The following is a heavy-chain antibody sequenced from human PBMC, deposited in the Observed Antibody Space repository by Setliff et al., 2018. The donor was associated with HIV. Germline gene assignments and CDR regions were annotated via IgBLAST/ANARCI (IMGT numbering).Heavy chain of an antibody. CDR2: IFHSGDT. CDR3: ATRPRIAARPFDY. D-gene: IGHD6-6*01. Sequence: TLSLTCSVSGVSGGSGDYYWHWVRQHPEKALEWIGYIFHSGDTYYNPSLKSRISMSVDTSKNQFSLELTSLTAADTAVYYCATRPRIAARPFDYWGQGVLVTVSS. J-gene: IGHJ4*02. CDR1: GVSGGSGDYY. V-gene: IGHV4-31*03.